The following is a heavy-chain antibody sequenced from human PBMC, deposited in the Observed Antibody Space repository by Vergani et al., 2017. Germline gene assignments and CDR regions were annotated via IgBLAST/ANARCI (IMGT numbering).Heavy chain of an antibody. CDR3: ARDITASVKSPPHPDWFDP. Sequence: EAYLVQSGGGLVTPGGSLRLFCAASGFNFPSFTMNWVRQAPGRGLEWISSIKFPPGEMFYADSVKGRFTISRDNVKNVLFLQMENLRAADTGVYCCARDITASVKSPPHPDWFDPWGQGSLVTVSS. CDR1: GFNFPSFT. J-gene: IGHJ5*02. CDR2: IKFPPGEM. V-gene: IGHV3-21*06. D-gene: IGHD4-17*01.